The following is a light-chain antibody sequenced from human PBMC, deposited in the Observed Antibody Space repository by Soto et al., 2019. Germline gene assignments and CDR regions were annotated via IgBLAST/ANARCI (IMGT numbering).Light chain of an antibody. V-gene: IGKV1-27*01. CDR2: AAS. CDR3: QKYDIAPWT. CDR1: QVIGKS. Sequence: DIQMTQSPSSLSASVGDGVTISCRASQVIGKSLAWYQHKPGKVPNLLIYAASTLQAGVPSRFSGSGSGTDFTITISRPQPEDVGTYYCQKYDIAPWTFGLGTNVEIK. J-gene: IGKJ1*01.